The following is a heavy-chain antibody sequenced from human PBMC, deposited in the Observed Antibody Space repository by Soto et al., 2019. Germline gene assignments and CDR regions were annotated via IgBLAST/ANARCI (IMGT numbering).Heavy chain of an antibody. CDR1: GFTFSTHW. CDR2: INGDGSET. J-gene: IGHJ4*02. V-gene: IGHV3-74*01. Sequence: EVQLVESGGGLVQPGGSLRLSCAASGFTFSTHWMHWVRQAPGKGLVWVSRINGDGSETTYADSVKGRLTISRDNAKNTLYLEMNNLSVEDMAVYYCAGDSPDDSSVAGDYWGQGTLVTVSS. D-gene: IGHD3-22*01. CDR3: AGDSPDDSSVAGDY.